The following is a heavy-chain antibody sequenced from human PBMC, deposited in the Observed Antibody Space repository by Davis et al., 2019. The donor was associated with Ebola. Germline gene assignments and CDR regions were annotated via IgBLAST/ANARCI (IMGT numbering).Heavy chain of an antibody. J-gene: IGHJ6*02. CDR1: GFTFSSYA. CDR2: IYSGGST. V-gene: IGHV3-66*04. D-gene: IGHD6-6*01. CDR3: ARQILSSIAARPGGMDV. Sequence: GESLKISCAASGFTFSSYAMSWVRQAPGKGLEWVSVIYSGGSTYYADSVKGRFTISRDNSKNTLYLQMNSLRAEDTAVYYCARQILSSIAARPGGMDVWGQGTTVTVSS.